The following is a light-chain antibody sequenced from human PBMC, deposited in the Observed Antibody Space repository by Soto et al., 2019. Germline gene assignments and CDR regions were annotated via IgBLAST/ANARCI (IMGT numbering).Light chain of an antibody. V-gene: IGKV3-20*01. J-gene: IGKJ5*01. CDR1: QSVSNNY. CDR3: QQYGSSPRIS. CDR2: GAS. Sequence: ELVLTQSPGTLSLSPGERATLSCRASQSVSNNYLAWYQQKPGQAPRLFIYGASSRATGIPDRFIGSGSGTHFTLTISRLEPQDFALYYCQQYGSSPRISFGQGTRLENK.